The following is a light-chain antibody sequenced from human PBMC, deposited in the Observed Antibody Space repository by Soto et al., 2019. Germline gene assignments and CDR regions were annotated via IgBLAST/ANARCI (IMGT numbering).Light chain of an antibody. CDR3: LQSRNTPYT. Sequence: DIQVTQSPPSLSASVGDRVIITCRASQSISSSLNWYQQKPGKAPKVLIHAASSLQGGVPSRFSGSGSGTDFTLTISSLQPEDFATYYCLQSRNTPYTFGQGTKLEIK. J-gene: IGKJ2*01. CDR1: QSISSS. CDR2: AAS. V-gene: IGKV1-39*01.